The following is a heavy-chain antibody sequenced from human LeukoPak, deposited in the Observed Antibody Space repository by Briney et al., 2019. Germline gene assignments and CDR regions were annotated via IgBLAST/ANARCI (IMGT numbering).Heavy chain of an antibody. D-gene: IGHD2-15*01. CDR3: AREGYCSGGSCYSGVDY. J-gene: IGHJ4*02. V-gene: IGHV4-59*01. CDR2: IYYSGST. Sequence: SETLSLTRTVSSGSISSYYWSWIRQPPGKGLEWIGYIYYSGSTNYNPSLKSRVTISVDTSKNQFSLKLSSVTAADTAVYYCAREGYCSGGSCYSGVDYWGQGTLVTVSS. CDR1: SGSISSYY.